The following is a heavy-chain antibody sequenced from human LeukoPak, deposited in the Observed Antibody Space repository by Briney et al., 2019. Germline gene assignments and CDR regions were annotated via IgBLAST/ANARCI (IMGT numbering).Heavy chain of an antibody. D-gene: IGHD3-10*01. CDR2: IKEDGSET. CDR1: GFTFSSHW. Sequence: PGGSLGLSCTGSGFTFSSHWMSWVRQAPGRGLEWVANIKEDGSETYYLDSVKGRFTISRDNAKNSLYLQMNSLRAEDTAVYYCAKDRGGVDVWGKGTTVTVSS. CDR3: AKDRGGVDV. J-gene: IGHJ6*04. V-gene: IGHV3-7*01.